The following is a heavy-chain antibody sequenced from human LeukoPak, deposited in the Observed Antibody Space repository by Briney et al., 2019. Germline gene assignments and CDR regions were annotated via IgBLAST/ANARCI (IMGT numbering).Heavy chain of an antibody. Sequence: ASVKVSCKASGYTFTTYDINWVRQATGQGLEWKGWMNPNIGNTGYAQKFQGRVTMTRNTSISTAYMELSSLRSEDTAVYYCARGPNKSDGGNSGSAWFDPWGQGTLVTVSS. CDR2: MNPNIGNT. CDR1: GYTFTTYD. D-gene: IGHD4-23*01. V-gene: IGHV1-8*01. CDR3: ARGPNKSDGGNSGSAWFDP. J-gene: IGHJ5*02.